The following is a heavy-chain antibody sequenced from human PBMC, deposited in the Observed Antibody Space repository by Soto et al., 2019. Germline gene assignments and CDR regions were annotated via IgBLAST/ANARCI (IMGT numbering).Heavy chain of an antibody. V-gene: IGHV5-51*01. D-gene: IGHD6-6*01. CDR2: IYPGDSDT. J-gene: IGHJ6*02. Sequence: PGESLKISCKGSGYSFTSYWIGWVRQMPGKGLEWMGIIYPGDSDTRYSPSFQGQVTISADKSISTAYLQWSSLKASDTAMYYCARQKSIAARPYYYYGLDVWGQGTTVTVSS. CDR3: ARQKSIAARPYYYYGLDV. CDR1: GYSFTSYW.